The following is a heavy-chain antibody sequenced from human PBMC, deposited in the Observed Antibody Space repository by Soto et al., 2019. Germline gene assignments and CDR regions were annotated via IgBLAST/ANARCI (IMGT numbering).Heavy chain of an antibody. D-gene: IGHD6-6*01. CDR3: ARDSDIAPRSSDY. CDR2: ISGSGGST. J-gene: IGHJ4*02. CDR1: GFTFSSYA. V-gene: IGHV3-23*01. Sequence: GGSLRLSCAASGFTFSSYAMSWVRQAPGKGLEWVSAISGSGGSTYYADSVKGRFTISRDNSKNTLYLQMNSLRAEDTAVYYCARDSDIAPRSSDYWGQGALVTVSS.